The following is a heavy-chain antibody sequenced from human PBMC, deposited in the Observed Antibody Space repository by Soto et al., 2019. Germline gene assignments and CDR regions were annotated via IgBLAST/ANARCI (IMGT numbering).Heavy chain of an antibody. V-gene: IGHV3-66*01. CDR3: ARAPYYDYIWGSYAFDI. J-gene: IGHJ3*02. Sequence: PGGSLRLSCAASGFTVSSIYMSWVRQAPGKGLEWVSVIYSGGSTYYADSVKGRFTISRDKSKNTLYLQMNSLRAEDTAVYYCARAPYYDYIWGSYAFDIWGQGTMVTVSS. D-gene: IGHD3-16*01. CDR2: IYSGGST. CDR1: GFTVSSIY.